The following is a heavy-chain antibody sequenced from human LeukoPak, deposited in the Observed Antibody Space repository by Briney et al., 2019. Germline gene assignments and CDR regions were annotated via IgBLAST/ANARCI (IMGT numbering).Heavy chain of an antibody. V-gene: IGHV1-2*02. CDR3: ARDAAYSYGTGWFDP. J-gene: IGHJ5*02. CDR1: GYTFTGYY. Sequence: ASVKVSCKASGYTFTGYYMHWVRQAPGQGLEWMGWINPNSGGTNYAQKFQGRVTMTRDTSISTAYMELSRLRSDDTAVYYCARDAAYSYGTGWFDPWGQGTLVTVSS. CDR2: INPNSGGT. D-gene: IGHD5-18*01.